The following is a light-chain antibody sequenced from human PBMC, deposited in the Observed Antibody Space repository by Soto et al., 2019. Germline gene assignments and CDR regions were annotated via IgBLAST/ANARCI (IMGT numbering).Light chain of an antibody. CDR3: GAWDGSLSVVL. CDR2: DSD. J-gene: IGLJ2*01. Sequence: QSVLTQPPSVSAAPGQKVTISCSGSSANIGGNYVSWYQHIPGTAPKLVIYDSDKRPSEIPERFSGSKSGTSATLDITGLQTGDEADYYCGAWDGSLSVVLFGGGTKLTVL. CDR1: SANIGGNY. V-gene: IGLV1-51*01.